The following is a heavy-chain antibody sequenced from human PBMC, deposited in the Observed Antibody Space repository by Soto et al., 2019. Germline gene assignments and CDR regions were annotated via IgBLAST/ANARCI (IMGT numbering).Heavy chain of an antibody. CDR2: VGDSGSGT. V-gene: IGHV3-23*01. Sequence: GYMRSDRGACGVQVIYREVGCVHQEPGKGLEWDSVVGDSGSGTYYADSVKGRFTISRDNSKNTLYLELNSLRAEDTAVYYCVRQAKLTSVTANVGYYYGMDVWGQGPTVTVSS. CDR1: GVQVIYRE. CDR3: VRQAKLTSVTANVGYYYGMDV. J-gene: IGHJ6*02. D-gene: IGHD4-17*01.